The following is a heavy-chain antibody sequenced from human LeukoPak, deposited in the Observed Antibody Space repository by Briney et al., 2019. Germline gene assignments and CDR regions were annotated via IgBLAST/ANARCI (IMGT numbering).Heavy chain of an antibody. J-gene: IGHJ4*02. CDR2: INHSGST. CDR3: ARVRGRGTLNKYYFDY. D-gene: IGHD1/OR15-1a*01. CDR1: GGSFSGYY. V-gene: IGHV4-34*01. Sequence: SETLSLTCAVYGGSFSGYYWSWIRQPPGKGLKWIGEINHSGSTNYNPSLKSRVTISVDTSKNQFSLKLSSVTAADTAVYYCARVRGRGTLNKYYFDYWGQGTLVTVSS.